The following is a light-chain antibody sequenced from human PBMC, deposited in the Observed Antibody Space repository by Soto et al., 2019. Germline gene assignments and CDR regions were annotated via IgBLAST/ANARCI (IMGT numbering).Light chain of an antibody. CDR3: AAWDDRLNAVI. CDR1: SSNIGSNT. J-gene: IGLJ2*01. V-gene: IGLV1-44*01. Sequence: QSVLSQPPSASGTPGQRVIISCSGSSSNIGSNTLNWYQQFPGTAPRLLIFTDYHRPSGVPDRFSGSKSGTSASLAISGLQSQDEAEYYCAAWDDRLNAVIFGGGTKLTVL. CDR2: TDY.